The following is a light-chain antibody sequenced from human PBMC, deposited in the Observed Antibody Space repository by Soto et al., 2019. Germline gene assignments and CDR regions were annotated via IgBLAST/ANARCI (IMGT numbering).Light chain of an antibody. Sequence: EVVLTQSPDTVSLSPGERATLSCRASQSVSSSYLAWYQQKPGQAPRLLIYGASSRATGIPARISGSGSGTDFTLTISSLEPEDFAVYYCQQRNSWPLTFGGGTKVDIK. CDR2: GAS. J-gene: IGKJ4*01. CDR1: QSVSSSY. CDR3: QQRNSWPLT. V-gene: IGKV3D-20*02.